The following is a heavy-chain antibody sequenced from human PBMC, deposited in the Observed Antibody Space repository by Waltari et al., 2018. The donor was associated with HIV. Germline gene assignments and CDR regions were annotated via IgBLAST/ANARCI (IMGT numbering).Heavy chain of an antibody. D-gene: IGHD2-8*01. CDR2: IYYSGST. J-gene: IGHJ4*02. Sequence: QPPGKGLEWIGSIYYSGSTYYNPSLKSRVTISVDTSKNQFSLKLSSVTAADTAVYYCARADIVLMVYAPHFDYWGQGTLVTVSS. CDR3: ARADIVLMVYAPHFDY. V-gene: IGHV4-39*01.